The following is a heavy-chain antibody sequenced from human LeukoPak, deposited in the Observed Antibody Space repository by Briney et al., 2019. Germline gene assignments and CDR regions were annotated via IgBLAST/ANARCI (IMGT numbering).Heavy chain of an antibody. CDR3: AKRGVVIRVILVGFHKEAYYFDS. D-gene: IGHD3-22*01. CDR1: GSTLREYR. Sequence: LPWAEYGSTLREYRTRWAPHPQRKGLEWVAGISDSGGRTNYADSVKGRFTISRDNSKNTLYLQMNSLRAEDTAVYFCAKRGVVIRVILVGFHKEAYYFDSWGQGALVTVSS. CDR2: ISDSGGRT. J-gene: IGHJ4*02. V-gene: IGHV3-23*01.